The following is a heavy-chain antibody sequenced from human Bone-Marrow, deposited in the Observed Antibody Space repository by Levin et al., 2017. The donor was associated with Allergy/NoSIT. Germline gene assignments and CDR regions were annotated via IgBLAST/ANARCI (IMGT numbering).Heavy chain of an antibody. CDR1: GASVDNGGYF. CDR3: ATQGVMWREFGY. Sequence: PSETLSLTCTVSGASVDNGGYFWSWIRQYPGGGLEWIGDFYHTGYTSYNPSLESRISISLDTKNQFSLKMNYMTGADTAVYYCATQGVMWREFGYWGQGTLVTVSS. D-gene: IGHD3-16*01. V-gene: IGHV4-31*03. CDR2: FYHTGYT. J-gene: IGHJ4*02.